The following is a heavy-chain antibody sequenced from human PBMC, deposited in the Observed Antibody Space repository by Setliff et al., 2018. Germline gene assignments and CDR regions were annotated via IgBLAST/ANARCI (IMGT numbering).Heavy chain of an antibody. CDR2: MYSGGLM. J-gene: IGHJ4*02. V-gene: IGHV3-53*04. CDR1: GFSVGSTN. D-gene: IGHD3-16*02. CDR3: ARAGTVGELIAGWDS. Sequence: GESLKISCAASGFSVGSTNMTRVRQAPGKGPEWVAIMYSGGLMDYADSLRGRFTISRSNSKNTIYLQINDLRLEDTAVYFCARAGTVGELIAGWDSWGQGTLV.